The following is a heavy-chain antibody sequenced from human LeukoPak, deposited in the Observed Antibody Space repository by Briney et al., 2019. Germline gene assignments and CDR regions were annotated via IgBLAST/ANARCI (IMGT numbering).Heavy chain of an antibody. CDR1: GFTFSSYA. J-gene: IGHJ4*02. Sequence: GGSLRLSCAASGFTFSSYAMSWVRQGPGKGLEWVSVISGSGGSTYYADSMKGRFTISRDNSKNTLYLQMNSLRAEDTAVYYCAKLGLYCSGGYCYSQYYFDYWGQGALVTVSS. CDR2: ISGSGGST. V-gene: IGHV3-23*01. CDR3: AKLGLYCSGGYCYSQYYFDY. D-gene: IGHD2-15*01.